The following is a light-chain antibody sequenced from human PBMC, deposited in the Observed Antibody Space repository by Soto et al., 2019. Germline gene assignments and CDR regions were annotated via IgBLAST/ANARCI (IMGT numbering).Light chain of an antibody. J-gene: IGLJ2*01. CDR3: SSHTSSSTLV. Sequence: QSALTQPASVSGSPGQSITISCTGTSSDVGGYNYVSWYQQHPGKAPKLMIYDVSNRPSGVSNRFSGSKSGNTASLTISGLQAEDEADYYCSSHTSSSTLVFGGGTKLTLL. V-gene: IGLV2-14*01. CDR2: DVS. CDR1: SSDVGGYNY.